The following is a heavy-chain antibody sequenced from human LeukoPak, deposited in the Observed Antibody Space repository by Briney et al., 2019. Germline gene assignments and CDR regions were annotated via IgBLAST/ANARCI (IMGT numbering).Heavy chain of an antibody. CDR1: GGTFSSYA. Sequence: GASVKVSCKASGGTFSSYAISWVRQAPGQGLEWMGGIIPIFGTANYAQKFQGRVTVTADESTSTAYMELSSLRSEDTAVYYCSPWFGEEAGWGQGTLVTVSS. CDR2: IIPIFGTA. CDR3: SPWFGEEAG. V-gene: IGHV1-69*13. J-gene: IGHJ4*02. D-gene: IGHD3-10*01.